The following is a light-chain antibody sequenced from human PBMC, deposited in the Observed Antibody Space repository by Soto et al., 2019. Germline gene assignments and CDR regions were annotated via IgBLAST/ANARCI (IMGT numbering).Light chain of an antibody. V-gene: IGLV2-14*01. CDR2: EVS. CDR1: SSDVGDYNY. J-gene: IGLJ1*01. Sequence: QSALTQPASVSGSPGQSITISCTGTSSDVGDYNYVSWYQQLPGKAPKVMIYEVSNRPSGVSNRFSGSKSGITASLTISGLQADEEADYYCSSYTSRSTYVFGTGTKVTVL. CDR3: SSYTSRSTYV.